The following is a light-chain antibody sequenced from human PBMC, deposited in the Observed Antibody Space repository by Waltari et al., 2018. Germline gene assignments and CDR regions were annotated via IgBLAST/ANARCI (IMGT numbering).Light chain of an antibody. CDR1: QSVLYSSNNKNY. CDR3: QQYYSTPHT. J-gene: IGKJ2*01. V-gene: IGKV4-1*01. CDR2: WAS. Sequence: DIVMTQSPDSLAVSLGEKATINCKSSQSVLYSSNNKNYLAWYQQKPGQPPKLLIYWASTRESGVPARFSGSGSGTDFTLTISSLQAEDVAGYYCQQYYSTPHTFGQGTKLEIK.